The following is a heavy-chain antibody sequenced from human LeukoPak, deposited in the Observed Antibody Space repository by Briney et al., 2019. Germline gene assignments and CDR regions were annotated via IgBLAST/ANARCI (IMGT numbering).Heavy chain of an antibody. V-gene: IGHV3-7*01. J-gene: IGHJ4*02. Sequence: PGGSLRLSCAASGFTFSSYWMSWVRQAPGKGLEWVANIKQDGSEKYYVDSVKGRSTISRDNAKNSLYLQMNSLGAEDTAVYYCARDPIAVAGPWDYWGQGTLVTVSS. CDR3: ARDPIAVAGPWDY. CDR2: IKQDGSEK. D-gene: IGHD6-19*01. CDR1: GFTFSSYW.